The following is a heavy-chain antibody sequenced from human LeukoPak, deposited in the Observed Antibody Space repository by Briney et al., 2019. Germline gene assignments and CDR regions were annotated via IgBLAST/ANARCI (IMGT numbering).Heavy chain of an antibody. CDR2: IGESGAT. Sequence: GGSLRLSCAASGFTFSSSAMSWVRQAPGKGLEWVATIGESGATYYADSVKGRFTISRDNSKSTLYLQVNSLRAEDTAVYYCAKAPYFYYLDVWGEGTPVTVSS. V-gene: IGHV3-23*01. CDR3: AKAPYFYYLDV. CDR1: GFTFSSSA. J-gene: IGHJ6*03.